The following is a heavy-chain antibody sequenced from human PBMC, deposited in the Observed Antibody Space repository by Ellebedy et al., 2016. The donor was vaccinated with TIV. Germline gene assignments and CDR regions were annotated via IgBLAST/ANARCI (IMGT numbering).Heavy chain of an antibody. D-gene: IGHD3-16*02. J-gene: IGHJ4*02. Sequence: ASVKVSXKASGYSFTSYYMYWVRQAPGQGLEWMGIINPGGGSTSYAQKFQGRVTMTRDTSTTTVYMELSTLRSEDTAVYYCARGGITFGGVIAETDDWGQGTLVTVSS. CDR3: ARGGITFGGVIAETDD. CDR1: GYSFTSYY. V-gene: IGHV1-46*01. CDR2: INPGGGST.